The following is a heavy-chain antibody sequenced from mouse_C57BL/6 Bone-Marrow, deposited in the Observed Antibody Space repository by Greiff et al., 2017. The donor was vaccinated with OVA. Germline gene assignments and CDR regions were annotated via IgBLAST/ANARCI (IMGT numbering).Heavy chain of an antibody. V-gene: IGHV5-4*01. CDR2: ISDGGSYT. J-gene: IGHJ3*01. Sequence: VQLKESGGGLVKPGGSLKLSCAASGFTFSSYAMSWVRQTPEKRLEWVATISDGGSYTYYPDNVKGRFTISRDNAKNTLYLQMSHLKSEDTAMYYCARYDYDVRFAYWGQGTLVTVSA. CDR3: ARYDYDVRFAY. D-gene: IGHD2-4*01. CDR1: GFTFSSYA.